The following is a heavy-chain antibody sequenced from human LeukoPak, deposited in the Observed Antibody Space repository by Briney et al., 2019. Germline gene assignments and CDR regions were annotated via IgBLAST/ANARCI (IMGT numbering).Heavy chain of an antibody. J-gene: IGHJ4*02. CDR1: GLSFSGNW. V-gene: IGHV3-74*01. Sequence: GGSLRVSCAPPGLSFSGNWVHWVGHAPGRGGLWVSRIDSDGSSTAYADSVKGRVTISRDNAKDTLYLQMNSLRAEDTAVYYCARVSEGDYPVDYWGQGTLVTVSS. CDR2: IDSDGSST. CDR3: ARVSEGDYPVDY. D-gene: IGHD4-17*01.